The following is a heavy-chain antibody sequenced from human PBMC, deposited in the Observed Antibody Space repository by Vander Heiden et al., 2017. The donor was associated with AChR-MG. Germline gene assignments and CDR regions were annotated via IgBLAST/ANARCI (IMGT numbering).Heavy chain of an antibody. V-gene: IGHV3-7*01. D-gene: IGHD3-10*01. CDR3: ARDLTGVIPRGGFDY. CDR2: IKQDGSEK. Sequence: LSWVRQAPGKGLEWVANIKQDGSEKYYVDSVKGRFTISRDNAKNSLYLQMSSLRTEDTAVYYCARDLTGVIPRGGFDYWGQGTLVTVSS. J-gene: IGHJ4*02.